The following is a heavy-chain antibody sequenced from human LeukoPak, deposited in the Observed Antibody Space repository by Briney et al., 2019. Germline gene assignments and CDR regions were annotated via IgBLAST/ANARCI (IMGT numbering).Heavy chain of an antibody. Sequence: ASVKVSCKASGYTFSGYYMHWVRQAPGQGLEWMGWINPNSGGTNYAQKFQGRVTMTRDTSISTAYMELSRLRSDDTAVYYCARDGSGSGSYYDYWGQGTLVTVSS. CDR2: INPNSGGT. V-gene: IGHV1-2*02. CDR1: GYTFSGYY. J-gene: IGHJ4*02. D-gene: IGHD3-10*01. CDR3: ARDGSGSGSYYDY.